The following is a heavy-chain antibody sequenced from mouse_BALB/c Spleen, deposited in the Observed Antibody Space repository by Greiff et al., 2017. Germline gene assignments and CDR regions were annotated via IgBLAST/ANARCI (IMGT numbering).Heavy chain of an antibody. V-gene: IGHV1-9*01. CDR1: GYTFSSYW. Sequence: VQLQQSGAELMKPGASVKISCTATGYTFSSYWIEWVKQRPGHGLEWIGEILPGSGSTNYNEKFKGKATFTADTSSNTAYMQLSSLTSEDSAVYYCARSDYYGSRNWYFDVWGAGTTVTVSS. CDR3: ARSDYYGSRNWYFDV. J-gene: IGHJ1*01. D-gene: IGHD1-1*01. CDR2: ILPGSGST.